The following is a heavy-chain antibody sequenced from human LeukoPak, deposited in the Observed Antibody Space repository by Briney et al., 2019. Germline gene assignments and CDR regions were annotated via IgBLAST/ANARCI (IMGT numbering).Heavy chain of an antibody. CDR3: VVHSATSCY. Sequence: PGGSLRLSCATSGFTFSSYEMNWVRQAPGKGLEWISYITTSGTSTYYADSVKGRFTISRDNGKTALSLQMNSLRAEDTAVYYCVVHSATSCYWGQETLVTVSS. J-gene: IGHJ4*02. CDR1: GFTFSSYE. V-gene: IGHV3-48*03. D-gene: IGHD1-26*01. CDR2: ITTSGTST.